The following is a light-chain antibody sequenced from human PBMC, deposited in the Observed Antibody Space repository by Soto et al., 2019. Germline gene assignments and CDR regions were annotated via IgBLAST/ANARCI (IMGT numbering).Light chain of an antibody. CDR1: QSVSSN. V-gene: IGKV3-15*01. CDR3: QQYGSSLRT. J-gene: IGKJ1*01. Sequence: EIVMTQSPATLSVSPGGRATLSCRASQSVSSNLAWYQQKPGQAPRLLIYGASTRATGFPARFSGSGSGTEFTLTISRLEPEDFAVYYCQQYGSSLRTFGQGTKVEIK. CDR2: GAS.